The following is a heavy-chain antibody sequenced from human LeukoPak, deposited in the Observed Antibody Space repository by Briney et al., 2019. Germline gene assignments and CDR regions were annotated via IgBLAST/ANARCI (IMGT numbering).Heavy chain of an antibody. CDR1: GFTFSSYS. CDR2: ISSSSSYI. V-gene: IGHV3-21*01. Sequence: GGSLRLSCAASGFTFSSYSMNWVRQAPGKGLEWVSSISSSSSYIYYADSVKGRFTISRDNAKNSLYLQMNSLRAEDTAVYCCVGLSDYYDSSGYNYWGQGTLVTVSS. CDR3: VGLSDYYDSSGYNY. J-gene: IGHJ4*02. D-gene: IGHD3-22*01.